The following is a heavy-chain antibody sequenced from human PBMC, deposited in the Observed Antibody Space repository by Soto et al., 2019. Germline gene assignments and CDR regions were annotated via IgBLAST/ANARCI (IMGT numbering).Heavy chain of an antibody. CDR1: GGSISSSSYY. V-gene: IGHV4-39*01. Sequence: QLQLQESGPGLVKPSETLSLTCTVSGGSISSSSYYWGWIRQPPGKGLEWIGSIYYSGSTYYNPSLKSRVTISVDTSKNQFSLKLSSVTAADTAVYYCARTRPTLWSGNIRNDAFDIWGQGTMVTVSS. D-gene: IGHD3-3*01. CDR2: IYYSGST. CDR3: ARTRPTLWSGNIRNDAFDI. J-gene: IGHJ3*02.